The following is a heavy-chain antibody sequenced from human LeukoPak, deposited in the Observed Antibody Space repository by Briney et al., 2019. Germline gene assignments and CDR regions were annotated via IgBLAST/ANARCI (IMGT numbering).Heavy chain of an antibody. CDR2: IHYSGSA. V-gene: IGHV4-59*08. CDR3: ARKGVGTRGAFDI. Sequence: SETLSLTCTVSGGSISGYYWTWIRQSPGKGLEWIGYIHYSGSANYNPSLKSRLTISVDTSKNQFSLKLSSVTAADTAVYYCARKGVGTRGAFDIWGQGTMVTVSS. D-gene: IGHD1-26*01. CDR1: GGSISGYY. J-gene: IGHJ3*02.